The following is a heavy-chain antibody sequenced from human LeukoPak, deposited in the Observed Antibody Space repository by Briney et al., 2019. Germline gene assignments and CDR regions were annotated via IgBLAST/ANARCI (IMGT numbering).Heavy chain of an antibody. CDR2: INQDGSKE. CDR3: VRDGAVSGYDLLDY. J-gene: IGHJ4*02. V-gene: IGHV3-7*01. D-gene: IGHD5-12*01. CDR1: GFAFSDYW. Sequence: PGGSLRLSCAASGFAFSDYWMTWVRQAPGKGLEWVAHINQDGSKEHYMDSVKGRFTISRDNAKNSLSLQMNSLRAEDTAVYYCVRDGAVSGYDLLDYWGQGTLVTVSS.